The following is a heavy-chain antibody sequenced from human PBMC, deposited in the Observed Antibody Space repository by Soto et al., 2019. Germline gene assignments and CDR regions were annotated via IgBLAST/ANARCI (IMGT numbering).Heavy chain of an antibody. CDR2: IIPIFGTA. Sequence: QVQLVQSGAEVKKPGSSVKVSCKASGGTFSSYAISWVRQAPGQGLEWMGGIIPIFGTANYAQKFQGRVTITADESTSTAYMELSSLRSEDTAVYYCARDSGITMVRGVITPYGMDVWDQGTTVTVSS. V-gene: IGHV1-69*01. J-gene: IGHJ6*02. CDR1: GGTFSSYA. CDR3: ARDSGITMVRGVITPYGMDV. D-gene: IGHD3-10*01.